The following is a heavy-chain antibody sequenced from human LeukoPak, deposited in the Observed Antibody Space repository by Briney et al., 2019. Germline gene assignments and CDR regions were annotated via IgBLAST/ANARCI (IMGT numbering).Heavy chain of an antibody. J-gene: IGHJ4*02. V-gene: IGHV4-34*01. CDR1: GFTFSSYS. Sequence: GSLRLSCAASGFTFSSYSMNWVRQPPGKGLEWIGEINHSGSTNYNPSLKSRVTISVDTSKNQFSLKLSSVTAADTAVYYCAREELKTMVRGVILYWGQGTLVTVSS. CDR3: AREELKTMVRGVILY. D-gene: IGHD3-10*01. CDR2: INHSGST.